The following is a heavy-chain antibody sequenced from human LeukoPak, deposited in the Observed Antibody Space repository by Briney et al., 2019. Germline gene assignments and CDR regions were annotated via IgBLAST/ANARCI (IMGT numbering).Heavy chain of an antibody. CDR1: GGSISSSNYY. CDR3: ARLYSGSYYGLYYYMDV. D-gene: IGHD1-26*01. J-gene: IGHJ6*03. CDR2: INHSGST. V-gene: IGHV4-39*07. Sequence: SETLSLTCIVSGGSISSSNYYWGWVRQPPGKGLEWIGEINHSGSTNYNPSLKSRVTISVDTSMNQLSLKLSYVTAADTAVYYCARLYSGSYYGLYYYMDVWGKGTTVTISS.